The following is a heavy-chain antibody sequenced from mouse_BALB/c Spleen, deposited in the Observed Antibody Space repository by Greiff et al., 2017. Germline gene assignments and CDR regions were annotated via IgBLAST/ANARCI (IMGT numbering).Heavy chain of an antibody. CDR1: GFSLTSYG. D-gene: IGHD1-2*01. V-gene: IGHV2-5-1*01. J-gene: IGHJ4*01. CDR2: IWRGGST. Sequence: QVQLQQSGPSLVQPSQSLSITCTVSGFSLTSYGVHWVRQSPGKGLEWLGVIWRGGSTDYNAAFMSRLSITKDNSKSQVFFKMNSLQADDTAIYYCAKGVTTATRDAMDYWGQGTSVTVSS. CDR3: AKGVTTATRDAMDY.